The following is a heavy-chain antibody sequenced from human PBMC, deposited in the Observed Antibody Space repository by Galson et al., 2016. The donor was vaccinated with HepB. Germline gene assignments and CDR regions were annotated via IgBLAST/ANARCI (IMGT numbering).Heavy chain of an antibody. Sequence: SLRLSCAASGFTFSDYSMNWVRQAPGKGLEWVSSITSLSSYVFYADSVKGRFTISRDNAKNSLYLQMNSLRAEDTAVYYCARDQGYKIRGIIFWGQGILVTVSS. CDR3: ARDQGYKIRGIIF. J-gene: IGHJ4*02. D-gene: IGHD3-10*01. CDR2: ITSLSSYV. CDR1: GFTFSDYS. V-gene: IGHV3-21*01.